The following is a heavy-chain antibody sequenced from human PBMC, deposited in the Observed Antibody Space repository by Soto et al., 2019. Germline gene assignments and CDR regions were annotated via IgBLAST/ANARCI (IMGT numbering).Heavy chain of an antibody. D-gene: IGHD1-1*01. V-gene: IGHV3-30*18. CDR2: ISYDGSNK. J-gene: IGHJ3*02. CDR3: AKLTTLDSAFDI. Sequence: GGSLRVSCAASGFTFSSYGMHWVRQAPGKGLEWVAVISYDGSNKYYADSVKGRFTISRDNSKNTLYLQMNSLRAEDTAVYYCAKLTTLDSAFDIWGQGTMVTVSS. CDR1: GFTFSSYG.